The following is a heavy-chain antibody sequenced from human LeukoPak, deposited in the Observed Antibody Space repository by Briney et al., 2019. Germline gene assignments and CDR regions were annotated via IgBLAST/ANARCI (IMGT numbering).Heavy chain of an antibody. D-gene: IGHD7-27*01. CDR1: GGSISSSSYY. V-gene: IGHV4-39*01. CDR2: IYYSGST. CDR3: ARHGNTLGMIDP. J-gene: IGHJ5*02. Sequence: SETLSLTCTVSGGSISSSSYYWGWIRQPPGKGLEWIGSIYYSGSTYYNPSLKSRVTISVDTSKNQFSLKLSSVTAADTAVYYCARHGNTLGMIDPWGQGTLVTVSS.